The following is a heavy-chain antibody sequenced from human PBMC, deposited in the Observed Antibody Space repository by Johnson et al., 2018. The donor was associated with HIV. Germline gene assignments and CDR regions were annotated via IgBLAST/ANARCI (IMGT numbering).Heavy chain of an antibody. CDR1: GFTFSDHY. J-gene: IGHJ3*01. V-gene: IGHV3-72*01. CDR3: ARDSSGYSGFDV. Sequence: VQLVESGGGLVRPGGSLRLSCAASGFTFSDHYMDWVRQAPGKGLEWVGRTRNKANSYTTEYAASVKGRFTISRDDSKNSLYLQMNSLKTEDTAVYYCARDSSGYSGFDVWCQGTMVTVSS. CDR2: TRNKANSYTT. D-gene: IGHD3-22*01.